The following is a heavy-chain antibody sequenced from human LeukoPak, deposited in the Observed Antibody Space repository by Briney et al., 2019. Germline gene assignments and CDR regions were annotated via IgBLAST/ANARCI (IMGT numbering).Heavy chain of an antibody. V-gene: IGHV3-30*18. CDR1: GFTLSSYG. J-gene: IGHJ4*02. CDR2: ISYDGSHK. CDR3: AKDASDSSGWYYFDY. Sequence: GRSLRLSCAASGFTLSSYGMHWVRQAPGKGLEWVAVISYDGSHKYYADSVKGRLIISRDNSKNTLYLQMNSLRAEDTAVYYCAKDASDSSGWYYFDYWGQGTLVTVSS. D-gene: IGHD6-19*01.